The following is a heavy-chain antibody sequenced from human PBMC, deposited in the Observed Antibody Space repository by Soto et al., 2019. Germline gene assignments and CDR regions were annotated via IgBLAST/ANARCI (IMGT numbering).Heavy chain of an antibody. CDR2: IYQSGST. CDR1: GGSMSPYY. CDR3: ARDQREGNWFDP. J-gene: IGHJ5*02. V-gene: IGHV4-59*12. Sequence: SETLSLTCTVSGGSMSPYYWSWIRQPPGKGLEWIGYIYQSGSTHYNPSLKGRVTISVDRSKNQFSLKLSSVTAADTAVYYCARDQREGNWFDPWGHGTLVTVS.